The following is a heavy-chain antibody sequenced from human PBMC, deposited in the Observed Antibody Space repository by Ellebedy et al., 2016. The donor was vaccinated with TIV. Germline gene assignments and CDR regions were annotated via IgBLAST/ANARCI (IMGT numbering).Heavy chain of an antibody. CDR2: IRYDGSNK. V-gene: IGHV3-30*02. Sequence: PGGFLRLSCTASGFTFSNYGMHRVRQAPGKGLEWVAFIRYDGSNKYYADSVKGRFTISRDNSKNMLSLQMNSLRAEDTAVYYCAKIDYWGQGTLVTVSS. J-gene: IGHJ4*02. CDR1: GFTFSNYG. CDR3: AKIDY.